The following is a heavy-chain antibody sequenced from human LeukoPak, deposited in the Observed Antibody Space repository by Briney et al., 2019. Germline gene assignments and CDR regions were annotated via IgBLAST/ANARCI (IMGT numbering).Heavy chain of an antibody. CDR1: GYTFTSYY. D-gene: IGHD3-22*01. J-gene: IGHJ3*02. CDR2: INPSGGST. V-gene: IGHV1-46*01. Sequence: ASVTVSCKASGYTFTSYYMHWVRQAPGQGLEWMGIINPSGGSTSYAQKFQGRVTMTRDTSTSTVYMELSSLRSEDTAVYYCARELPQHYYDSSGYYQGNPPDAFDIWGQGTMVTVSS. CDR3: ARELPQHYYDSSGYYQGNPPDAFDI.